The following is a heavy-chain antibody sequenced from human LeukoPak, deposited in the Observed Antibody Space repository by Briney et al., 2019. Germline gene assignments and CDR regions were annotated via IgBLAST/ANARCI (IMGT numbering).Heavy chain of an antibody. CDR2: VDPEDGET. CDR1: GYTFTDYY. J-gene: IGHJ4*02. V-gene: IGHV1-69-2*01. CDR3: ATEDYSNAAGPNFDY. Sequence: ASVTVSCKVSGYTFTDYYMHWVQQAPGKGLEWMGLVDPEDGETIYAEKFQGRVTITADTSTDTAYMELSSLRSEDTAVYYCATEDYSNAAGPNFDYWGQGTLVTVST. D-gene: IGHD4-11*01.